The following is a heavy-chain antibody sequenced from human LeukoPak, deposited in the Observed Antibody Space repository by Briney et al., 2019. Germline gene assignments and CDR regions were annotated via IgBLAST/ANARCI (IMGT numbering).Heavy chain of an antibody. CDR2: IYTSGST. V-gene: IGHV4-61*02. Sequence: SETLSLTCTVSGGSISSGSYYWSWIRQPAGKGLEWIGRIYTSGSTNYNPSLKSRVTISVDTSKNQFSLKLSSVTAADTAVYYCARHHGALYGDYGGGYFDYWVQGTLVTVSS. J-gene: IGHJ4*02. CDR1: GGSISSGSYY. D-gene: IGHD4-17*01. CDR3: ARHHGALYGDYGGGYFDY.